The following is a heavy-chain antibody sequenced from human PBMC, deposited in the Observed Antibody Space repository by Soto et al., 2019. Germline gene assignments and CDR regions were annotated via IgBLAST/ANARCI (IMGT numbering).Heavy chain of an antibody. D-gene: IGHD6-19*01. Sequence: GGSLRLSCAASGFSFSGYWMSWVRQAPGKGLEWVANIKQDESEIYYVDSVRGRFTISRDNAKNSLYLQMNSLRAEDTAVYYCAREGKSSGWYFDYWGQGSPVTVSS. CDR1: GFSFSGYW. CDR3: AREGKSSGWYFDY. CDR2: IKQDESEI. V-gene: IGHV3-7*03. J-gene: IGHJ4*02.